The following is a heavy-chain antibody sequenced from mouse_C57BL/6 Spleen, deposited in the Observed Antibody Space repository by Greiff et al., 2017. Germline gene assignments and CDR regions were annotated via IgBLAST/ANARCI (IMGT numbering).Heavy chain of an antibody. V-gene: IGHV5-9*01. J-gene: IGHJ3*01. D-gene: IGHD1-1*01. CDR2: ISGGGGNT. CDR1: GFTFSSYT. Sequence: DVKLVESGGGLVKPGGSLKLSCAASGFTFSSYTMSWVRQTPEKRLEWVATISGGGGNTYYPDSVKGRFTISRDNAKNTLYLQMSSLRSEDTALYYGARHYYGSSWFAYWGQGTLVTVSA. CDR3: ARHYYGSSWFAY.